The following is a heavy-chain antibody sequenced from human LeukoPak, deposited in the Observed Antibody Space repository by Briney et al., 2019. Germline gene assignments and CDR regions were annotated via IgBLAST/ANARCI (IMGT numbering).Heavy chain of an antibody. D-gene: IGHD2-2*01. CDR2: ISSNNINT. CDR3: AKDRYCPSCSCPIDY. J-gene: IGHJ4*02. Sequence: GRSLRLSCIASGFSFDEYAMHWIRQVPRRDLEAVSGISSNNINTGYADSVMGRFTISGHNAKNLMFLQMNSLRPADTAFYYCAKDRYCPSCSCPIDYWGQGTLVTVSS. CDR1: GFSFDEYA. V-gene: IGHV3-9*01.